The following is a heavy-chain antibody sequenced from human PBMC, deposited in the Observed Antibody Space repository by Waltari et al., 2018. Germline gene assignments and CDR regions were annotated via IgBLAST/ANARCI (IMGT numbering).Heavy chain of an antibody. CDR2: AYQGGTI. D-gene: IGHD3-10*01. CDR3: ARGTRVNLVRGAEWFDF. Sequence: QVQLQESGPGVMKPSETLSLTCQVSGFTVVSGYYWGWIRQSPGQGLEWIGSAYQGGTIFSSPSLGSRVSSSLDRSENQVALEVRSLTAADTAVYYCARGTRVNLVRGAEWFDFWGPGMLVSVSS. V-gene: IGHV4-38-2*02. J-gene: IGHJ5*01. CDR1: GFTVVSGYY.